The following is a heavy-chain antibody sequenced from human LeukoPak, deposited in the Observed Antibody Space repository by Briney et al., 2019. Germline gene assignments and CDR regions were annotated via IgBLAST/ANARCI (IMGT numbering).Heavy chain of an antibody. J-gene: IGHJ4*02. CDR2: ISSSSSYI. CDR1: GFTFSSYS. D-gene: IGHD3-22*01. V-gene: IGHV3-21*01. CDR3: ARDPHDSSGYFDY. Sequence: GGSLRLSCAASGFTFSSYSMNWVRQAPGKGLEWVSSISSSSSYIYYADSVKGRFTISRDNAKNSLYLQMNSLRAEDTAVYYCARDPHDSSGYFDYWGQGTLVTVSS.